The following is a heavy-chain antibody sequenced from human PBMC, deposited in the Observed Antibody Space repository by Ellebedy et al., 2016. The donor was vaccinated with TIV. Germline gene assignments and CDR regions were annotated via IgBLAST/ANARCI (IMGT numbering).Heavy chain of an antibody. V-gene: IGHV4-59*08. Sequence: MPSETLSLTCSVSGGSIRGHYWSWIRQPPEKGLGWMGYIYYTGSTNYNNSLKSRVTMSVDSSKNQFSVTLTSVTAADTAVYFCARQRTYWGGFDLWGQGAPVAVSS. J-gene: IGHJ4*02. CDR3: ARQRTYWGGFDL. CDR1: GGSIRGHY. D-gene: IGHD7-27*01. CDR2: IYYTGST.